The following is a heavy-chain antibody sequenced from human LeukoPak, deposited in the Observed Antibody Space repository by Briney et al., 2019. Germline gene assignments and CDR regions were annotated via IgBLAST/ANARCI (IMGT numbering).Heavy chain of an antibody. Sequence: GESLQISCQGSGSTFVSYWIGWVRQVPGKGLEWMGMIYPGDSDTRYSPSFQGQVTISADKSISTAYLQWSSLKASDTAMYYCARGYTSSCPDLWGQGTLVTVSS. J-gene: IGHJ5*02. D-gene: IGHD6-13*01. V-gene: IGHV5-51*01. CDR1: GSTFVSYW. CDR3: ARGYTSSCPDL. CDR2: IYPGDSDT.